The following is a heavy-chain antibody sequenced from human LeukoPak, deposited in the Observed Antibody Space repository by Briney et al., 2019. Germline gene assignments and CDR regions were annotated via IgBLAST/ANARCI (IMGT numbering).Heavy chain of an antibody. V-gene: IGHV4-31*03. D-gene: IGHD6-13*01. CDR2: IYYSGST. Sequence: SQTLSLTCTVSGGSISSGGYYWSWIRQHPGKGLEWIGYIYYSGSTNYNPSLKSRVTISVDTSKNQFSLKLSSVTAADMAVYYCASVVIAAAGTYSYGMDVWGQGTTVTVSS. CDR3: ASVVIAAAGTYSYGMDV. CDR1: GGSISSGGYY. J-gene: IGHJ6*02.